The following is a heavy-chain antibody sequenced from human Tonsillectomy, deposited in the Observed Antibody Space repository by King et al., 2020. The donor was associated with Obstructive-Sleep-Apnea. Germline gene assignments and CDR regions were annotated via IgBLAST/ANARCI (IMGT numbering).Heavy chain of an antibody. CDR1: GGSVSSFY. J-gene: IGHJ4*02. CDR2: IYYDEST. Sequence: VQLQESGPGLVKPSETLSLTCTVSGGSVSSFYWSWIRQPPGKGLEWLGYIYYDESTNYNPSLKSRVTISVETSKNQFSLKLSSVTAADTAVYYCARLGDPVWSGYYLDDWGQGTLVTVSS. D-gene: IGHD3-3*01. CDR3: ARLGDPVWSGYYLDD. V-gene: IGHV4-59*08.